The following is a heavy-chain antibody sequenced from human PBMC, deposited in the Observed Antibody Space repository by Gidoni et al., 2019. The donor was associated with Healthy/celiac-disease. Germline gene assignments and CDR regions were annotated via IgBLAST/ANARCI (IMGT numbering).Heavy chain of an antibody. CDR1: GLTFSSYG. V-gene: IGHV3-30*18. J-gene: IGHJ5*02. CDR3: AKGLGSGWYITWFDP. Sequence: QVQLVESGGGVVQPGRYLRLSCAASGLTFSSYGMHWVRQDPGKGLGWVAVISYDGSNKSYADSVKGRFTISRDNSKNTLYLQMNSLRAEDTAVYYCAKGLGSGWYITWFDPWGQGTLVTVSS. D-gene: IGHD6-19*01. CDR2: ISYDGSNK.